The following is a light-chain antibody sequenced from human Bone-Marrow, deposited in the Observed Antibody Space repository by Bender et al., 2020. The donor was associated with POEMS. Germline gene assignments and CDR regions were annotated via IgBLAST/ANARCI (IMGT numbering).Light chain of an antibody. V-gene: IGLV2-11*01. J-gene: IGLJ3*02. CDR3: CSYAGRYTWL. Sequence: QSALTQPRSVSGSPGQSVTISCTGTISDLGDFNHVSWYQQHPGKAPELLIYDVNKRPSGVPERFSGSKSDYTASLTISGLQAADEADCYCCSYAGRYTWLFGGGTKLTVL. CDR2: DVN. CDR1: ISDLGDFNH.